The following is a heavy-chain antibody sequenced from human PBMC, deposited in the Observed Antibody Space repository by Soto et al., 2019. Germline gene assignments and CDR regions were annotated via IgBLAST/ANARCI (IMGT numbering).Heavy chain of an antibody. J-gene: IGHJ4*02. Sequence: SETLSLTCTVSGGSISSYYWSWIRQPPGKGLEWIGSIYYSGSTYYNPSLKSRVTISVDTSKNQFSLKLSSVTAADTAVYYCARQDTAMAVDYWGQGTLVTVSS. CDR1: GGSISSYY. D-gene: IGHD5-18*01. CDR2: IYYSGST. CDR3: ARQDTAMAVDY. V-gene: IGHV4-59*05.